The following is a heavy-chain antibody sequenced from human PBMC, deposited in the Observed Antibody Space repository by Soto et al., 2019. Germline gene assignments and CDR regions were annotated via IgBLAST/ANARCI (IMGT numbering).Heavy chain of an antibody. CDR3: ATHSDIVVVPAALDRIDV. D-gene: IGHD2-2*01. CDR1: GSSFTSYW. CDR2: IYPGDSDT. Sequence: GESLKISCKGSGSSFTSYWIGLVRQMPGTAPEWMGTIYPGDSDTRYSASFQGQVTISDDKSISAAYLQCSSLKASDTAMYYCATHSDIVVVPAALDRIDVWGQGITVTVS. J-gene: IGHJ6*02. V-gene: IGHV5-51*01.